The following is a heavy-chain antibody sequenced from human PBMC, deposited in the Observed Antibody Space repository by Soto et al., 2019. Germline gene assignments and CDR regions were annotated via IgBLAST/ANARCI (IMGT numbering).Heavy chain of an antibody. Sequence: PSETLPLTCAVYGGSFSGYYWSWIRQPPGKGLEWIGEINHSGSTNYNPSLKSRVTISVATSKNQFSLKLSSVPAADTAVYYCAGGFCPLRFFDWCGFAHGGHGTLVTV. J-gene: IGHJ4*01. CDR1: GGSFSGYY. V-gene: IGHV4-34*01. CDR3: AGGFCPLRFFDWCGFAH. CDR2: INHSGST. D-gene: IGHD3-9*01.